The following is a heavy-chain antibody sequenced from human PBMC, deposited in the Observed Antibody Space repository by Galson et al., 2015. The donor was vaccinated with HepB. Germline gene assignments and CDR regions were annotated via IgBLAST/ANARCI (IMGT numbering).Heavy chain of an antibody. D-gene: IGHD2-15*01. CDR1: GFSLSTTGMR. V-gene: IGHV2-70*04. J-gene: IGHJ4*02. Sequence: PALVKPTQTLTLTCTFSGFSLSTTGMRVSWIRQPPGKALEWLARIDWDDDKFYRTSLKTRLIISKDTSKNQVVLTMTNMDPVDTATYYCARGGYSPWYFDSWGQGTLVTVSS. CDR3: ARGGYSPWYFDS. CDR2: IDWDDDK.